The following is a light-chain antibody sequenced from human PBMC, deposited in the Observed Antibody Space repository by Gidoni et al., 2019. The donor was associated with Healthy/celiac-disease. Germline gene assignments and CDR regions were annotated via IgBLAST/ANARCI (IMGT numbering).Light chain of an antibody. V-gene: IGLV1-40*01. J-gene: IGLJ3*02. CDR1: SSNIGAGYD. Sequence: QSVLPLPPSVSGAPGQWVTISCTGSSSNIGAGYDVHWYQQLPGTAPKLLIYGNSNRPAGVPDRFSGSKSGTSASLAITGLQAEDEADYYCQSYDSSLSGSGVFGGGTKLTVL. CDR3: QSYDSSLSGSGV. CDR2: GNS.